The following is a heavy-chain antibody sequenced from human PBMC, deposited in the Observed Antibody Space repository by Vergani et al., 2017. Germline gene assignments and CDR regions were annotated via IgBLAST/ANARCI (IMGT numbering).Heavy chain of an antibody. CDR3: ARHSXVEWLVKLGWIDP. CDR2: IYYSWST. CDR1: GASIRSSNYY. J-gene: IGHJ5*02. D-gene: IGHD6-19*01. Sequence: QLQLQESGPGLVKPSATLSLTCSVSGASIRSSNYYWGWIRQPPGKGLEWIASIYYSWSTYYNPSLKSRVTISVDTSKNHFSLKLRSVTAADTAVYFCARHSXVEWLVKLGWIDPWGQGILVTVSS. V-gene: IGHV4-39*01.